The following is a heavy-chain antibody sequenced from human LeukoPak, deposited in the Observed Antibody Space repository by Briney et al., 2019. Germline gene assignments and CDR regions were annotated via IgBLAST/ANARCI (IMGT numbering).Heavy chain of an antibody. J-gene: IGHJ3*02. V-gene: IGHV3-21*01. CDR1: GFTFRSDS. CDR3: ARDVDSYGYYRAFDI. Sequence: GGSLRLSCAASGFTFRSDSMNWVRQAPGKGLEWVSSISSSSSYMYYADSVKGRFTISRDNAKNSLYLQMNSLRAEDTAVYYYARDVDSYGYYRAFDIWGQGTMVTVSS. CDR2: ISSSSSYM. D-gene: IGHD5-18*01.